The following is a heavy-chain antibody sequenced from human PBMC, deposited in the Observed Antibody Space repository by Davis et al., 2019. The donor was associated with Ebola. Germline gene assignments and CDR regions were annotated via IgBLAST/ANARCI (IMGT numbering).Heavy chain of an antibody. Sequence: SETLSLTCAVSGGSITTHYWSWIRQSPGKGLEWIGYMYNSGSTDYNPSLKSRVTISTDTSKNQFSLKLSSVTAADTAVYYCARDFDGDYSYWGQGTLVTVSS. CDR1: GGSITTHY. CDR3: ARDFDGDYSY. J-gene: IGHJ4*02. D-gene: IGHD4-17*01. V-gene: IGHV4-59*11. CDR2: MYNSGST.